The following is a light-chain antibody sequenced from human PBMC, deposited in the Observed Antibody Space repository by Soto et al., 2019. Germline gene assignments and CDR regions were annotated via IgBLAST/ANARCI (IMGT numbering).Light chain of an antibody. CDR1: QSISTY. J-gene: IGKJ1*01. CDR3: QESASTWA. Sequence: DIQMTQSPSSLSASVGDGVTITCRASQSISTYLNWYRQKPGKAPELLIYGAYTLHSGLPSRFSGCGSGTHFTLAISSLQPEDCATYYCQESASTWAFGQGTKVEIQ. CDR2: GAY. V-gene: IGKV1-39*01.